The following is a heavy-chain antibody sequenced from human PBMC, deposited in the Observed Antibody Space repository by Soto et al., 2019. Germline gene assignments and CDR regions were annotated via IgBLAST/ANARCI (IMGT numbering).Heavy chain of an antibody. D-gene: IGHD6-25*01. CDR2: IKGDGSAK. CDR1: GFTFGNYW. V-gene: IGHV3-7*05. CDR3: ARDVSPVSSGYYLDAFDI. Sequence: EVQLVESGGGLVQPGGSLRLSCAASGFTFGNYWMTWVRQAPGKGLEGVANIKGDGSAKSYLDSVRGRFTVSRENAENSLFLQMNILRAEDTALYYCARDVSPVSSGYYLDAFDIWGQGTMVTVS. J-gene: IGHJ3*02.